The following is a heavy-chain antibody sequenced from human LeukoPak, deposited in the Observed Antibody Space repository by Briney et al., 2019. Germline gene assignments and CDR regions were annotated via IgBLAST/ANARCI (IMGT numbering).Heavy chain of an antibody. J-gene: IGHJ4*02. Sequence: GGSLRLSCAASGFTFSSYEMNWVRQAPGKGLEWVSYISSSGSTIYYADSVKGRFTISRDNSKNTLYLQMNSLRAEDTAVYYCAKNKGYGSGRIGEIDYWGQGTLVTVSS. V-gene: IGHV3-48*03. CDR3: AKNKGYGSGRIGEIDY. CDR1: GFTFSSYE. D-gene: IGHD3-10*01. CDR2: ISSSGSTI.